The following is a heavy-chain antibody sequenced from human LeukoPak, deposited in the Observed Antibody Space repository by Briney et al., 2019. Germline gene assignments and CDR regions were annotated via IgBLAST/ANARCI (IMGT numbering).Heavy chain of an antibody. CDR2: IKQDGSEK. D-gene: IGHD3-22*01. CDR3: ARDFHVRYYDSGGYSY. CDR1: GFTFSSYW. V-gene: IGHV3-7*01. Sequence: GGSLRLSCEASGFTFSSYWMSWVRQAPGKGLEWVANIKQDGSEKKYLDSVKGRFTISRDNAKNSLYLQMNSLRAEDTAVYYCARDFHVRYYDSGGYSYWGQGTLVTVSS. J-gene: IGHJ4*02.